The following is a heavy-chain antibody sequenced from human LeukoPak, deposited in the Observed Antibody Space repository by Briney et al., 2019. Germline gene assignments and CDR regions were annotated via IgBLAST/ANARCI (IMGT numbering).Heavy chain of an antibody. Sequence: ASVKVSCKASGYTFTSYGISWVRQAPGQGLEWMGWISAYNGNTTYAQKLQGRVTMTTDTSTSTAYMELRSLRSDDTAVYYCARDSSYPTLYYFDYWGQGTLVTVSS. CDR1: GYTFTSYG. CDR3: ARDSSYPTLYYFDY. D-gene: IGHD5-12*01. V-gene: IGHV1-18*01. J-gene: IGHJ4*02. CDR2: ISAYNGNT.